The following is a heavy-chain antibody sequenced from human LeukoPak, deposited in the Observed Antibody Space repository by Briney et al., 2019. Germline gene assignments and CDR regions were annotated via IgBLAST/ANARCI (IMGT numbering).Heavy chain of an antibody. V-gene: IGHV4-38-2*02. CDR1: GYSISSGYY. CDR2: IYHSGST. J-gene: IGHJ3*02. CDR3: ARNRGHDAFDI. Sequence: SETLSLTCTVSGYSISSGYYWGWIRQPPGKGREWIGSIYHSGSTYYNPSLKSRVTISVDTSKNQFSLKLSSVTAADTAVYYCARNRGHDAFDIWGQGTMVTVSS.